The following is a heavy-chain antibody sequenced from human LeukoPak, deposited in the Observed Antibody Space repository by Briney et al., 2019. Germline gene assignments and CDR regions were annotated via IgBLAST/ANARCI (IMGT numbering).Heavy chain of an antibody. Sequence: SETLSLTCSVSGGSISSYYWSWIRQPPGKGLEWIGYIYYSGSTNYNPSLKSRLTISVDTSKNQFSLKLSSVTAADTAVYYCARETSQRGAHYMDVWGKGTTVTISS. CDR2: IYYSGST. CDR3: ARETSQRGAHYMDV. V-gene: IGHV4-59*01. D-gene: IGHD3-16*01. J-gene: IGHJ6*03. CDR1: GGSISSYY.